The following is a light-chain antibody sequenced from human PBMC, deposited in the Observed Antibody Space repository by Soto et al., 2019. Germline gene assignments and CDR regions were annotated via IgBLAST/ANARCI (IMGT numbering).Light chain of an antibody. CDR3: QSWDSSLSGPV. CDR1: SSNTGAGYD. Sequence: QSVLTQPPSVSGAPGQRVTISCTGSSSNTGAGYDVHWYQQLPGTGPKLLIYGNTNRPSGVPDRFSGSKSGTSASLAITGLQAEDESDYYCQSWDSSLSGPVFGGGTKLTVL. CDR2: GNT. J-gene: IGLJ2*01. V-gene: IGLV1-40*01.